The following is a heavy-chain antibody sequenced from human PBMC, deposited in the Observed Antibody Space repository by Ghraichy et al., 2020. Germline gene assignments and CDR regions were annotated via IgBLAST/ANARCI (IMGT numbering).Heavy chain of an antibody. Sequence: GGSLRLSCAASGFTFSNAWMSWVRQAPGKGLEWVGRIKSKTDGGTTDYAAPVKGRFTISRDDSKNTLYLQMNSLKTEDTAVYYCTTDRSGWYDSYYGMDVWGQGTTVTVSS. D-gene: IGHD6-19*01. V-gene: IGHV3-15*01. CDR1: GFTFSNAW. J-gene: IGHJ6*02. CDR2: IKSKTDGGTT. CDR3: TTDRSGWYDSYYGMDV.